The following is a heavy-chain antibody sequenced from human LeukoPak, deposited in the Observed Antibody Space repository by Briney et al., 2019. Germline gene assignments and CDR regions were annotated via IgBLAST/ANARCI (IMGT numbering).Heavy chain of an antibody. V-gene: IGHV3-23*01. CDR2: ISGSGDST. CDR1: GFTFSSYA. D-gene: IGHD2-15*01. CDR3: AKQFSSAVGSAVDC. Sequence: PGGSLRLSCAASGFTFSSYAMIWVRQAPWTGLEWLSAISGSGDSTYYADSVKGRFTISRDNSKNTLYLQINSLRADGTAVYYCAKQFSSAVGSAVDCWGQGTLVTVSS. J-gene: IGHJ4*02.